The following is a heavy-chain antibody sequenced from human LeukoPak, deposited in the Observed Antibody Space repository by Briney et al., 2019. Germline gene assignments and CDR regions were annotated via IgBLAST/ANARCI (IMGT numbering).Heavy chain of an antibody. V-gene: IGHV3-30*03. CDR2: ISYDGSNK. CDR3: VGYSSSFDY. J-gene: IGHJ4*02. CDR1: GFTFSSYG. Sequence: SGGSLRLSCAASGFTFSSYGMHWVRQAPGKGLEWVAVISYDGSNKYYADSVKGRFTISRDNSKNTLYLQMNSLRAEDTAVYYCVGYSSSFDYWGQGTLVTVSS. D-gene: IGHD3-22*01.